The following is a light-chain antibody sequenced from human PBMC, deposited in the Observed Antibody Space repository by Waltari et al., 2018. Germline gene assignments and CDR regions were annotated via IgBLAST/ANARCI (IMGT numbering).Light chain of an antibody. CDR3: YSAADNNVV. CDR1: VLAKKY. J-gene: IGLJ2*01. V-gene: IGLV3-27*01. Sequence: SYELTQPSSVSVSPGQTARITCSGDVLAKKYARWFQQKPGQAPVLVIYKDSERPSGIPEPFSGSSSGTTVTLTISGAQVEDEADYYCYSAADNNVVFGGGTKLTVL. CDR2: KDS.